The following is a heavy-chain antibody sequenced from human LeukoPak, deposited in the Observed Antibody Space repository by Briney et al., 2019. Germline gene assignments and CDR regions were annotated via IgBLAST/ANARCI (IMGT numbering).Heavy chain of an antibody. V-gene: IGHV4-4*07. Sequence: PSETLSLTCTVSGGSISSYYWSWIRQPAGKGLEWIGRIYTSGSTNYNPSLKSRVTMSVDTSKNQFSLKLSSVTAADTAVYYCWRYGAYSSSTSCTGFDPWGQGTLVTVSS. CDR3: WRYGAYSSSTSCTGFDP. J-gene: IGHJ5*02. CDR1: GGSISSYY. CDR2: IYTSGST. D-gene: IGHD2-2*01.